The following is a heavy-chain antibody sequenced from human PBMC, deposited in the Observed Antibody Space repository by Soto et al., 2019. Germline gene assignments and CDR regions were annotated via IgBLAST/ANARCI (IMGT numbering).Heavy chain of an antibody. CDR2: INAGNGNT. D-gene: IGHD2-21*02. CDR1: GYTFTSSA. Sequence: QVQLVQSGAEEKKPGASVKVSCKASGYTFTSSAMHWVRQAPRQRLEWMGWINAGNGNTKYSQKFQGRVTITRDTSASTAYMELSSLRSEDTAVYYCARSIVVVTALDYWGQGTLVTVSS. CDR3: ARSIVVVTALDY. V-gene: IGHV1-3*05. J-gene: IGHJ4*02.